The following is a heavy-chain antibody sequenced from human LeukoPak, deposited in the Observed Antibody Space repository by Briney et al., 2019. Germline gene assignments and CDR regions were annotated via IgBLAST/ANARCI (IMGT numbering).Heavy chain of an antibody. Sequence: GGSLRLSCAASGFTFSSYSMNWVRQAPGKGLEWVSSISSSSSYIYYADSVKGRFTISRDNAKNSLYLQMNSLRAEDTAVYYCARVGRDGYNEAFDYWGQGTLVTVSS. D-gene: IGHD5-24*01. CDR2: ISSSSSYI. V-gene: IGHV3-21*01. CDR1: GFTFSSYS. CDR3: ARVGRDGYNEAFDY. J-gene: IGHJ4*02.